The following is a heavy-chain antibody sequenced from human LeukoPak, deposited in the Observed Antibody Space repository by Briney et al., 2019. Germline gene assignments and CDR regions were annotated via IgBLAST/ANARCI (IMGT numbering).Heavy chain of an antibody. J-gene: IGHJ4*02. V-gene: IGHV1-69*13. D-gene: IGHD3-10*01. CDR2: IIPIFGTA. CDR3: ARSMVRGVAPFDY. CDR1: RGTFSSYA. Sequence: ASVKVSCKASRGTFSSYAISWVRQAPGQGLEWMGGIIPIFGTANYAQKFQGRVTITADESTSTAYMELSSLRSEDTAVYYCARSMVRGVAPFDYWGQGTLVTVSS.